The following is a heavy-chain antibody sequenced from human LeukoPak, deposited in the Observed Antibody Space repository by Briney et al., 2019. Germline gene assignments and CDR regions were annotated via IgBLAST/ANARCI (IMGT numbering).Heavy chain of an antibody. D-gene: IGHD4-11*01. CDR1: GFTFNNYA. Sequence: GGSLRLSCAASGFTFNNYAMTWVRQAPGKGLEWVSVVSGSGDNTNYAESVRGRFTISRDNSKNTVYLQMSSLRAEDTALYYCARSVPDYTRFDYWGQGALVTVSS. CDR2: VSGSGDNT. CDR3: ARSVPDYTRFDY. V-gene: IGHV3-23*01. J-gene: IGHJ4*02.